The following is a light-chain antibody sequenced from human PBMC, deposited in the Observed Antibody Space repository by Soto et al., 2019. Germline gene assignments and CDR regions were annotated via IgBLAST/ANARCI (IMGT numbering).Light chain of an antibody. V-gene: IGLV2-8*01. Sequence: QSALTQPPSASGSPGQSFTISCTGSSSDVGAYNYVSWYQQHPGKAPKLMIYEVTKRPSGVPDRFSGSKSGNTASLTVSGLQAEDEADYYCSSYADSISVLFGGGTKLTVL. CDR3: SSYADSISVL. CDR2: EVT. CDR1: SSDVGAYNY. J-gene: IGLJ3*02.